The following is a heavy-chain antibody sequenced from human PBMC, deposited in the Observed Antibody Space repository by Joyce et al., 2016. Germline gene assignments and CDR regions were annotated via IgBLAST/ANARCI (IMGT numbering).Heavy chain of an antibody. CDR1: GDYISRGRYH. J-gene: IGHJ5*02. CDR2: IEVTGNP. CDR3: AGLLVAEGGRGP. V-gene: IGHV4-61*02. D-gene: IGHD5-12*01. Sequence: QVQLQESGPGLVKPSQTLSLTCTVSGDYISRGRYHWSGIRQSAGRGLEGIGRIEVTGNPTYNPSLESRLLISIDTSQNRFSLHLTSVTGGDTAVYYCAGLLVAEGGRGPWGQGILVTVSS.